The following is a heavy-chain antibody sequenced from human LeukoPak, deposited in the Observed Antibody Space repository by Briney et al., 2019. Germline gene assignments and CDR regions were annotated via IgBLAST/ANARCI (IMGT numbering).Heavy chain of an antibody. J-gene: IGHJ4*02. V-gene: IGHV3-21*01. CDR2: ISSSSSYI. CDR1: GFTFSSYR. D-gene: IGHD6-6*01. Sequence: PGGSLRLSCAASGFTFSSYRMNWVRQAPGKGLEWVSSISSSSSYIYYADSLKGRFTISRDNAKNSLYLQMNSLRAEDTAVYYCARESFAARWDWGQGTLVTVSS. CDR3: ARESFAARWD.